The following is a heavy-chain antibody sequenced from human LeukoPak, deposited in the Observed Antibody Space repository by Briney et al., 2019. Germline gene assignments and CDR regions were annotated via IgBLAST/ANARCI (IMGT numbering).Heavy chain of an antibody. CDR1: GGSIKSNNW. D-gene: IGHD3-3*01. CDR2: IYHSGST. J-gene: IGHJ6*02. Sequence: SETLSLTCAVSGGSIKSNNWWSWVRQPPGKGLEWIGEIYHSGSTNYNPSLKSRVTISVDTSKNQFSLKLSSVTAADTAVYYCARGKIFGVIYYYYYGMDVWGQGTTVTVSS. V-gene: IGHV4-4*02. CDR3: ARGKIFGVIYYYYYGMDV.